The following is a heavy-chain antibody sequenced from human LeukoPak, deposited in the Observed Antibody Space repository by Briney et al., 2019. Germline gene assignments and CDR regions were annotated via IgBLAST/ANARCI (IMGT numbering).Heavy chain of an antibody. V-gene: IGHV3-7*01. CDR2: IKQDEGER. CDR3: ARGRGLDV. J-gene: IGHJ6*04. CDR1: GFSFSSHW. Sequence: GGSLRLSCAASGFSFSSHWMTWVRQALGKGLEWVANIKQDEGERYYVDSVKGRFTISRDNAKNSLYLQMNSLRVEDTAVYYCARGRGLDVWGKGTTVTVSS.